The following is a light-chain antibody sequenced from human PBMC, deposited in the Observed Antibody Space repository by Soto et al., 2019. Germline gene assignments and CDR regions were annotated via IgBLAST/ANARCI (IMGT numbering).Light chain of an antibody. CDR2: LGS. CDR1: QSLLHSNGYNY. Sequence: DIVMTQSPLSLPFTPGEPASISCRSSQSLLHSNGYNYLEWYVQKPGQSPRLLIYLGSDRASGVPDRFSGSGSGTDFTLKISRVEAEDVGVYYCMQGLSGFSFGPGTKVDIK. J-gene: IGKJ3*01. CDR3: MQGLSGFS. V-gene: IGKV2-28*01.